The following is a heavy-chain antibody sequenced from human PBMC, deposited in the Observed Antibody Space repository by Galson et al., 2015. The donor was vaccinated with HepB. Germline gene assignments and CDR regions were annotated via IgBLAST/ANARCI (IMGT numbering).Heavy chain of an antibody. CDR3: TTGQSRSSGWYYSYFQH. CDR1: GFTFSNAW. J-gene: IGHJ1*01. CDR2: IKSKTDGGTT. D-gene: IGHD6-19*01. Sequence: SLRLSCAASGFTFSNAWMSWVRQAPGKGLEWVGRIKSKTDGGTTDYAAPVKGRFTISRDDSKNTLYLQMNSLKTEDTAVYYCTTGQSRSSGWYYSYFQHRGQGTLVTVSS. V-gene: IGHV3-15*01.